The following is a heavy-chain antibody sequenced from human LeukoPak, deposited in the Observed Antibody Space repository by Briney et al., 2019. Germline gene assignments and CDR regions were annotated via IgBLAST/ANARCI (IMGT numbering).Heavy chain of an antibody. V-gene: IGHV3-23*01. CDR2: IGGSGVNT. CDR3: AKGMSGSNPYNWFDP. Sequence: GGSLRLSCAASGLTFSNYAWAGFPQPQGKGLDWSSLIGGSGVNTFYADSVKGRFTISRDNSKNTLFLQMNSLRAEDTAVYYCAKGMSGSNPYNWFDPWGQGTLVTVSS. J-gene: IGHJ5*02. CDR1: GLTFSNYA. D-gene: IGHD1-26*01.